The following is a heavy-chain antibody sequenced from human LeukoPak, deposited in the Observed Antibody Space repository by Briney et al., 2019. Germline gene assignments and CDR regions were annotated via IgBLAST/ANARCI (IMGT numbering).Heavy chain of an antibody. CDR1: GGSISNHY. D-gene: IGHD5-12*01. CDR2: IYYSGRT. Sequence: SETLSLTCTVSGGSISNHYWSWIRQPPGKGLEWIGNIYYSGRTNYSPSLRSRVAISVDTSQKQFSLKLNSVTAADTAVYYCARHSGAYDYWLGYWGQGTLVTVSS. CDR3: ARHSGAYDYWLGY. V-gene: IGHV4-59*08. J-gene: IGHJ4*02.